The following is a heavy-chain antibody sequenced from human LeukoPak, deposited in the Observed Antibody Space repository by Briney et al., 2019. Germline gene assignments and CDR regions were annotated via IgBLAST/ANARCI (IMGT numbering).Heavy chain of an antibody. D-gene: IGHD5-24*01. CDR2: ISGNGGST. CDR3: VGDCRDGYNIYFHH. J-gene: IGHJ1*01. CDR1: GFTFSSYA. V-gene: IGHV3-64D*06. Sequence: GGSLRLSCSASGFTFSSYAMHWVRQAPGRGLEYVSVISGNGGSTSYADSVKGRFTTSRDNSKNTVYLQMSSLRAGDTAIYYCVGDCRDGYNIYFHHWGQGTLVTVSS.